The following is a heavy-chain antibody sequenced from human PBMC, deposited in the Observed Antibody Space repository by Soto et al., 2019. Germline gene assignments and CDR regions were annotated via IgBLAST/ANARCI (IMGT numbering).Heavy chain of an antibody. V-gene: IGHV1-69*08. Sequence: QVQLVQSGAEVKKPGSSVKVSCQASGGNFSTYTITWVRQAPGQGLEWMGRIIPIIGIINYAQKFQGRVTISADKFTGTAYMELTRLRSDDTAVYYCAGDPDSHYNDSHASSYPWGQGTLVTVSS. J-gene: IGHJ5*02. CDR3: AGDPDSHYNDSHASSYP. D-gene: IGHD3-22*01. CDR2: IIPIIGII. CDR1: GGNFSTYT.